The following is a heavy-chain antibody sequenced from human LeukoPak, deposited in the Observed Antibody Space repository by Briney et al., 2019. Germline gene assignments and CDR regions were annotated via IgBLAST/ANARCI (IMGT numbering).Heavy chain of an antibody. V-gene: IGHV1-2*06. CDR2: INPNSGGT. J-gene: IGHJ6*03. CDR1: GYTFTGYY. D-gene: IGHD3-22*01. Sequence: ASVKVSCKASGYTFTGYYMHWVRQAPGQGLEWMGRINPNSGGTNYAQKFQGRVTMTRDTSISTAYMELSRLRSDDTAVYYCARDRYYDSSGYYEYYYYYHMDVWGKGNTVTVSS. CDR3: ARDRYYDSSGYYEYYYYYHMDV.